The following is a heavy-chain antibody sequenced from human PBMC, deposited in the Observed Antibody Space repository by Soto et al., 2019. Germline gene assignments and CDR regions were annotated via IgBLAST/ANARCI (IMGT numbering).Heavy chain of an antibody. CDR3: ARGRYSGRYFDY. Sequence: QVQLVESGGDLVKPGGSLRLSCAASGFTLSDHYMSWIRQAPGKGLEWVSHISSSGSTINYADSVKGRFTISRDNAKNSLYLQMSSLRVEDTAVYYCARGRYSGRYFDYWGPGTLVTVSS. V-gene: IGHV3-11*01. CDR1: GFTLSDHY. CDR2: ISSSGSTI. D-gene: IGHD1-26*01. J-gene: IGHJ4*02.